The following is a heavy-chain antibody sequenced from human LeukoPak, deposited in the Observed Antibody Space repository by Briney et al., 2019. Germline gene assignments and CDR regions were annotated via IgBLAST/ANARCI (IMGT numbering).Heavy chain of an antibody. CDR2: IYYSGST. Sequence: PSQTLSLTCAVSGGSISSGGYSWSWIRQPPGKGLEWIGYIYYSGSTYYNPSLKSRVTISVDTSKNQFSLKLSSVTAADTAVYYCAGNYGSGSYYSYYYYMDVWGKGTTVTVSS. D-gene: IGHD3-10*01. CDR3: AGNYGSGSYYSYYYYMDV. CDR1: GGSISSGGYS. V-gene: IGHV4-30-4*07. J-gene: IGHJ6*03.